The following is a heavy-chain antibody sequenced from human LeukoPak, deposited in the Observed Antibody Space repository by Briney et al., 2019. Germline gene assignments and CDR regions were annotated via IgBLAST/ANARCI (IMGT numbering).Heavy chain of an antibody. J-gene: IGHJ4*02. CDR1: GFTFSSYG. CDR3: AKDGGSSGWPFDY. CDR2: ILYDGSNK. V-gene: IGHV3-30*18. Sequence: GGSLRLSCAASGFTFSSYGMHWVRQAPGKGLEWVAVILYDGSNKYYADSVKGRFTISRDNSRNTLYLQMNSLRAEDTAVYYCAKDGGSSGWPFDYWGQGTLVTVSS. D-gene: IGHD6-19*01.